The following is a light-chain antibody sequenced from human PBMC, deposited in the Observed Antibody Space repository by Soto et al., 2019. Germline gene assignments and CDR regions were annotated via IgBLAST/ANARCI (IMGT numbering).Light chain of an antibody. CDR3: QSYDSSLSGWV. CDR2: GNS. CDR1: SSNIGAGYD. J-gene: IGLJ3*02. Sequence: QSVLTQPPSVSGAPGQRVTISCTGSSSNIGAGYDVHWYQQLPGTAPKLLIYGNSKRPSGVTDRFSGSKSGTSASLAITGLQAEDEADYSCQSYDSSLSGWVFGGGTKLTVL. V-gene: IGLV1-40*01.